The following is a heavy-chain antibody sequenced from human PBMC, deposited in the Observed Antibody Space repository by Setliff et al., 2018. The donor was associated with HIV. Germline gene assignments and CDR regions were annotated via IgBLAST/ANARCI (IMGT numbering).Heavy chain of an antibody. D-gene: IGHD3-22*01. CDR1: GGTFRKYS. Sequence: ASVKVSCKASGGTFRKYSISWVRQAPGQGLEWMGGIIPTFGSTKYAQKFQDRVTITADESKDTVEMQLSSLTSDDTAVYYCARDDHYYDMGSILSDWYFDIWDRGTLVTVSS. V-gene: IGHV1-69*13. CDR2: IIPTFGST. CDR3: ARDDHYYDMGSILSDWYFDI. J-gene: IGHJ2*01.